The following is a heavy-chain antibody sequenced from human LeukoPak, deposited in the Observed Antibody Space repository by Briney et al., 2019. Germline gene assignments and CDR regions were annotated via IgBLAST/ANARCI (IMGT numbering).Heavy chain of an antibody. CDR3: AKPLRSGWYLAFDV. CDR2: VFGGDRRT. CDR1: GFIVTNFA. V-gene: IGHV3-23*01. D-gene: IGHD6-19*01. Sequence: PGGSLRLSCAASGFIVTNFAMSWVRQAPGKGLEWVSGVFGGDRRTYYADSVKGRFTISRDNSKNTVSLQLNSLRGDDTAVYCCAKPLRSGWYLAFDVWGQGTMVTVSS. J-gene: IGHJ3*01.